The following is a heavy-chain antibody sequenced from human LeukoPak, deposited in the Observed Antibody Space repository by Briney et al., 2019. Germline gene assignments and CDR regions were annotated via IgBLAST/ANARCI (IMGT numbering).Heavy chain of an antibody. CDR2: IYPGDSDT. V-gene: IGHV5-51*01. J-gene: IGHJ3*02. Sequence: GEFLKISCKGSGYSFTSYWIGWVRQVPGKGLEWMGIIYPGDSDTRYSPSFQGQVTISADKSISTAYLQWSSLKASDTAVYYCARARWLQLDAFDIWGQGTMVTVSS. D-gene: IGHD5-24*01. CDR3: ARARWLQLDAFDI. CDR1: GYSFTSYW.